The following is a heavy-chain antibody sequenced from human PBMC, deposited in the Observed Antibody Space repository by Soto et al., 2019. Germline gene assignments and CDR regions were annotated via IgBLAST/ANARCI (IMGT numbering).Heavy chain of an antibody. CDR1: GGSFKSGSYS. CDR2: GYHTVRT. Sequence: QVQLQESGPGLVKPSETLSLTCTVSGGSFKSGSYSWGWIRQPPGKGLEWIGYGYHTVRTSYNPSLKSRVSISMDTSKLKFSLNLESVTAADTAVYICSRIFAYFDSCGQGTLVTVS. J-gene: IGHJ4*02. V-gene: IGHV4-61*01. D-gene: IGHD3-3*01. CDR3: SRIFAYFDS.